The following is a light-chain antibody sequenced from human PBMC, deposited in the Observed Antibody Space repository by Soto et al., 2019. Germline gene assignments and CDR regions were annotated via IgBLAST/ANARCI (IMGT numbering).Light chain of an antibody. CDR1: SSDVGKYNL. Sequence: QSALTQPASVSGSPGQSITISCTGTSSDVGKYNLVSWYQQYPGKAPKLMIYEVNKRPSGVPDRFSGSKSGNTASLTVSGLQAEDEADYYCSSYAGSSNVFGTGTKLTVL. J-gene: IGLJ1*01. CDR3: SSYAGSSNV. CDR2: EVN. V-gene: IGLV2-14*02.